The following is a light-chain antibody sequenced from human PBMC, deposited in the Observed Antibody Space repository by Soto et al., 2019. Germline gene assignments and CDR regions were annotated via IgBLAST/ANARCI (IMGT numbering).Light chain of an antibody. CDR2: GAS. V-gene: IGKV3-11*01. CDR3: HQRYNWPRVT. CDR1: QSVSSY. Sequence: EIVLTQSPATLSLSPGERATLSCRASQSVSSYLAWYQQKPGQAPRLLIYGASSRATGIPARFSGSGSGTDFTLTITSLEPEDFAVYFCHQRYNWPRVTFGQGTRLEI. J-gene: IGKJ5*01.